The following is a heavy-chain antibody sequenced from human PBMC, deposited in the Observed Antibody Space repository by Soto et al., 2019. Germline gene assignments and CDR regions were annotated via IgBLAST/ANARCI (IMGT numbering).Heavy chain of an antibody. CDR2: IYYSGST. CDR1: GVSISSYY. V-gene: IGHV4-59*01. J-gene: IGHJ3*02. CDR3: ARGHSSGWIDAFDI. D-gene: IGHD6-19*01. Sequence: SETLSLTCTVSGVSISSYYWSWIRQPPGKGLEWIGYIYYSGSTNYNPSLKSRVTISVDTSKNQFSLKLSSVTAADTAVYYCARGHSSGWIDAFDIWGQGTMVTVSS.